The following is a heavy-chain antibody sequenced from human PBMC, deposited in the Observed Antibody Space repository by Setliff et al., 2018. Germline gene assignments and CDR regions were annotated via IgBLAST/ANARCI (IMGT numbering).Heavy chain of an antibody. CDR1: GYSISGGYY. J-gene: IGHJ4*02. V-gene: IGHV4-38-2*01. CDR2: IYHSGST. Sequence: SETLSLTCAVSGYSISGGYYWGWIRQPPGKGLEWIGNIYHSGSTYYNPSLKSRVTISVDTSKNQFSLKLTSVTAADTAVYYCARHGLQFLEWLSAFDYWGRGTLVTVSS. D-gene: IGHD3-3*01. CDR3: ARHGLQFLEWLSAFDY.